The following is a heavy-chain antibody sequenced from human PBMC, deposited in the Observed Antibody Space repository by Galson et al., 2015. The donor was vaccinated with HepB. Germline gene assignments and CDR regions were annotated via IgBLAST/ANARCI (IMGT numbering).Heavy chain of an antibody. CDR3: AGSRFHVDTAMKYNWFDP. J-gene: IGHJ5*02. D-gene: IGHD5-18*01. V-gene: IGHV1-69*02. Sequence: SVKVSCKASGGTFSSYTISWVRQAPGQGLEWMGRIIPILGIANYAQKFQGKVTITADKSTSTAYMELSSLRSEDTAAYYCAGSRFHVDTAMKYNWFDPWGQGTLVTVSS. CDR1: GGTFSSYT. CDR2: IIPILGIA.